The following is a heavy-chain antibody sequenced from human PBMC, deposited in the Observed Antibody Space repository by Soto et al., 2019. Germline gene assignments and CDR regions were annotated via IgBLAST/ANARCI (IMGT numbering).Heavy chain of an antibody. V-gene: IGHV4-59*12. D-gene: IGHD6-19*01. J-gene: IGHJ4*02. CDR3: AKEGTSGLYYFDY. CDR2: IYYSGST. CDR1: GGSISSYY. Sequence: SETLSLTCTVSGGSISSYYWSWIRQPPGKGLEWIGYIYYSGSTNYNPSLKSRVTISVDTSKNQFSLKLSSVTAADTAVYYCAKEGTSGLYYFDYWGQGTLVTVSS.